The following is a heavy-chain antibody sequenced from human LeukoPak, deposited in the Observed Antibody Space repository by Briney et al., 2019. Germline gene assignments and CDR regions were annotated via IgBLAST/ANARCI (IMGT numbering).Heavy chain of an antibody. CDR2: TYYRSKWYN. Sequence: SQTLSLTCAISGDSVSSNSAAWNWTRQSPSRALKWLGRTYYRSKWYNDYAVSVKSRITINPDTAKSQFSLQLNAMRREGRAVYCCAREYSSGWFPFDYWGQGTLVTVSS. J-gene: IGHJ4*02. CDR3: AREYSSGWFPFDY. D-gene: IGHD6-19*01. CDR1: GDSVSSNSAA. V-gene: IGHV6-1*01.